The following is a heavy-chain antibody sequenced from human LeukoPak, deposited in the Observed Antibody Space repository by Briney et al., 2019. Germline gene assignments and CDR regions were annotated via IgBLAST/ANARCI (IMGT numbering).Heavy chain of an antibody. CDR2: IIPIFGTA. V-gene: IGHV1-69*13. CDR1: GGTFSSYA. D-gene: IGHD3-22*01. CDR3: ASRPGYHDSPGRFDP. Sequence: ASVKVSCKASGGTFSSYAISWVRQAPGQGLEWMGGIIPIFGTANYAQKFQGRVTITADESTSTAYMELSSLRSEDTAVYYCASRPGYHDSPGRFDPWGQGTLVTVSS. J-gene: IGHJ5*02.